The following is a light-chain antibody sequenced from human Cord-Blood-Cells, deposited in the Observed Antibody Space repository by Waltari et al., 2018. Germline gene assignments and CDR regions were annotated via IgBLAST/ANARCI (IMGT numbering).Light chain of an antibody. J-gene: IGKJ4*01. CDR3: QQYYIYPLT. CDR2: AAS. CDR1: EGISSY. V-gene: IGKV1-8*01. Sequence: AIRMTQSPSSLSASTGDRVTITWRASEGISSYLAWYQQRPGKVPQLLLYAASTLQSGVPSRFSGSGSGTDFTLTISCLQSEDFATYSCQQYYIYPLTFGGGTKL.